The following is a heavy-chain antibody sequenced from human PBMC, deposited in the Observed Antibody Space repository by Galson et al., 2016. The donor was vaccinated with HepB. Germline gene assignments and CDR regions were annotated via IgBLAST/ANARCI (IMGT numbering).Heavy chain of an antibody. CDR3: ATKGATAIGLGF. CDR1: GYTFSNYG. V-gene: IGHV1-18*01. Sequence: CKASGYTFSNYGISWVRQAPGQGLEWMGWISPYTGKTNYAQKLQGRVTMTTDTSTSTAYMELRSLRSDDTAVYYCATKGATAIGLGFWGQGTLVTVSS. J-gene: IGHJ4*02. CDR2: ISPYTGKT. D-gene: IGHD3-16*01.